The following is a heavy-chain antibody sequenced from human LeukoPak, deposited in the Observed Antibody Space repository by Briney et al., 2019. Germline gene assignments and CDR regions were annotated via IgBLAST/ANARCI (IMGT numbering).Heavy chain of an antibody. J-gene: IGHJ4*02. CDR1: GFTFSSYA. CDR2: ISGSGGST. D-gene: IGHD6-19*01. CDR3: AKRPGYSSGYPVY. V-gene: IGHV3-23*01. Sequence: GGSLRLSCAASGFTFSSYAVSWVRQAPGKGLEWVSAISGSGGSTYYADSVKGRFTISRDNSKNTLYLQMNSLRAEDTAVYYCAKRPGYSSGYPVYWGQGTLVTVSS.